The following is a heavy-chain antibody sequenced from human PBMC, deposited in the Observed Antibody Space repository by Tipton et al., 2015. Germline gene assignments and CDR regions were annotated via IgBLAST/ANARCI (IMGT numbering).Heavy chain of an antibody. Sequence: TLSLTCTVSSDSINKYYWSWIRQPPGKELQWIGYIQYSGGTNYNPSLESRVTMSRDTSKNQFSLMLTSVTAADTAVYYCACQDYDSLTRDYQTVDYWGQGTLVTVSS. D-gene: IGHD3-9*01. CDR1: SDSINKYY. CDR2: IQYSGGT. J-gene: IGHJ4*02. V-gene: IGHV4-59*08. CDR3: ACQDYDSLTRDYQTVDY.